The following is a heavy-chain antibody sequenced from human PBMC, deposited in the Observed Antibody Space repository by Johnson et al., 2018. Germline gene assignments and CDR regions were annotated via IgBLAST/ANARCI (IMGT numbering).Heavy chain of an antibody. J-gene: IGHJ2*01. CDR2: ISRSGSTK. D-gene: IGHD4-17*01. Sequence: QVQLVESGGGLVKPGGSLRLSCAASGFTFSDHYMSWIRQAPGKGLEWVSYISRSGSTKYYADSVKGRFTISRDNAKNSLLLQRNGLRAEDAAVYYCARDLTGTNLGTFDLWGRGTLVTVTP. V-gene: IGHV3-11*04. CDR1: GFTFSDHY. CDR3: ARDLTGTNLGTFDL.